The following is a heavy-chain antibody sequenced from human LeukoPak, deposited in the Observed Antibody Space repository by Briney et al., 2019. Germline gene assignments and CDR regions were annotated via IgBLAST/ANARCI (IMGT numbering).Heavy chain of an antibody. V-gene: IGHV5-51*01. CDR2: IYPGDSDT. J-gene: IGHJ1*01. Sequence: GESLKISCKGSGYSFTSYWIGWVRQMPGKGLEWMGIIYPGDSDTRYSPSFQGQVTISADKSISTAYLQWSSLKASDTAMYYCARPRAPGRSSSWYCQHWGQGTLVTVSS. CDR3: ARPRAPGRSSSWYCQH. CDR1: GYSFTSYW. D-gene: IGHD6-13*01.